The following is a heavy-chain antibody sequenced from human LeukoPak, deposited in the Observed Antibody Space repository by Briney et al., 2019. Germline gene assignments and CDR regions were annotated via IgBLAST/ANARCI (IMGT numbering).Heavy chain of an antibody. CDR3: ARGFQRSSWDAQYYFDY. V-gene: IGHV3-7*01. CDR1: GFTFSSYW. Sequence: PGGSLRLSCAASGFTFSSYWMSWVRQAPGKGLEWVANIKQDGSEKYYVDSVKGRFTISRDNAKNSLYLQMNSLRAEDTAVYYCARGFQRSSWDAQYYFDYWGQGTLVTVSS. J-gene: IGHJ4*02. D-gene: IGHD6-13*01. CDR2: IKQDGSEK.